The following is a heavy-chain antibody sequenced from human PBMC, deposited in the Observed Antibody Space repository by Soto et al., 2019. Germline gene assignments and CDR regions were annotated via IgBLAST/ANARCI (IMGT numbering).Heavy chain of an antibody. J-gene: IGHJ4*02. V-gene: IGHV3-23*01. CDR2: ISGSGGST. D-gene: IGHD2-2*02. Sequence: GALRLSCAASGFTFSSYAMSWVRQAPGKGLEWVSAISGSGGSTYYADSVKGRFTISRDNSKNTLYLQMNSLRAEDTAVYYCARSPIVVVPAAIKAPFDYWGQGTLVTVSS. CDR1: GFTFSSYA. CDR3: ARSPIVVVPAAIKAPFDY.